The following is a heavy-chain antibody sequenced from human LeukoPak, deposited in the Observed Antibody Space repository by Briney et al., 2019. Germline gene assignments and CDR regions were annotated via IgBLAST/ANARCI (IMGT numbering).Heavy chain of an antibody. J-gene: IGHJ4*02. D-gene: IGHD6-13*01. CDR1: GYTFTSYA. Sequence: ASVKVSCKASGYTFTSYAMNWVRQAPGQGLEWMGWINTNTGNPTYAQGFTGRFVFSLDTSVSTAYLQISSLKAEDTAVYYCARDQRRIAAAGTTPDYWGQGTLVTVSS. CDR2: INTNTGNP. V-gene: IGHV7-4-1*02. CDR3: ARDQRRIAAAGTTPDY.